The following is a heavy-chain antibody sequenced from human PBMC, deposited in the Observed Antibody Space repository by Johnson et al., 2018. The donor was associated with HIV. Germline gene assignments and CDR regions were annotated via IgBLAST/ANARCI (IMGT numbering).Heavy chain of an antibody. Sequence: VQVVESGGGLVKPGGSLRLSCAASGFSFSNAWMSWVRQAPGKGLEWVGRIKSKTDGGTTDYAAPVKGRFTISRDDSKNTLYLQMNSLKTEDTAVYYCTTHSGYESDAFDIWGQGTMVTVSS. CDR1: GFSFSNAW. CDR2: IKSKTDGGTT. J-gene: IGHJ3*02. CDR3: TTHSGYESDAFDI. V-gene: IGHV3-15*01. D-gene: IGHD5-12*01.